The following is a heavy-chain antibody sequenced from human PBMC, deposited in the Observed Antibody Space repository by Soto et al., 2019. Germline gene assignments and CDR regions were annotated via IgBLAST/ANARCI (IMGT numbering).Heavy chain of an antibody. CDR1: GYTFTSYA. CDR2: INTNTGNP. D-gene: IGHD3-10*01. V-gene: IGHV7-4-1*01. Sequence: GASVKVSCKASGYTFTSYAMNWVRQAPGQGLEWMGWINTNTGNPTYAQGFTVRFVFSLDTSVSTAYLQICSLKAEDTAVYYCARDPVLLWFGELFFPHYYYGMDVWGQGTTVTVSS. J-gene: IGHJ6*02. CDR3: ARDPVLLWFGELFFPHYYYGMDV.